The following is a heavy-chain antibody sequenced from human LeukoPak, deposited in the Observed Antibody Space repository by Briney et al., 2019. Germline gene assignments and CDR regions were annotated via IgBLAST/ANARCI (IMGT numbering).Heavy chain of an antibody. D-gene: IGHD3-22*01. J-gene: IGHJ3*02. Sequence: GGSLRLSCAASGSTFSSYAMSWVRQAPGKGLEWVSAISGSGGSTYYADSVKGRFTISRDNSKNTLYLQMNSLRAEDTAVYYCAKDTRIYYDSSGYYYPDAFDIWGQGTMVTVSS. V-gene: IGHV3-23*01. CDR1: GSTFSSYA. CDR2: ISGSGGST. CDR3: AKDTRIYYDSSGYYYPDAFDI.